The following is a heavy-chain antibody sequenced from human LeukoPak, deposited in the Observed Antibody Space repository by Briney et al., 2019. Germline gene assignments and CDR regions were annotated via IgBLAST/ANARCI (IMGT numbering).Heavy chain of an antibody. V-gene: IGHV1-2*02. D-gene: IGHD3-3*01. CDR3: ARDQEWLKY. CDR1: GYTFTVYY. Sequence: ASVTVSFKASGYTFTVYYMHWVRQAPGQGLEWMGWINPNSGGTNYAQKFQGRVTMTRDTSISTAYMELSRLRSDDTAVYYCARDQEWLKYWGQGTLVTVSS. CDR2: INPNSGGT. J-gene: IGHJ4*02.